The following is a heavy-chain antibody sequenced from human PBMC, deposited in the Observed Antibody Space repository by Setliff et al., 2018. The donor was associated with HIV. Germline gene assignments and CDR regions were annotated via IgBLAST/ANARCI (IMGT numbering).Heavy chain of an antibody. CDR2: ILYGGTT. D-gene: IGHD6-13*01. CDR3: ARGIAAAEGYFDY. J-gene: IGHJ4*02. Sequence: SETLSLTCAVSGGSVDSRDYYWGWIRQPPGKGLEWIGNILYGGTTYYTPSLKSRVSISVDTSRNQFSLRLNSVTAADTAVYYCARGIAAAEGYFDYWGQGTLVTVSS. CDR1: GGSVDSRDYY. V-gene: IGHV4-39*01.